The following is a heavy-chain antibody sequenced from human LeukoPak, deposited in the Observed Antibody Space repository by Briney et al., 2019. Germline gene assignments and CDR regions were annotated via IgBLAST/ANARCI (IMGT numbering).Heavy chain of an antibody. CDR2: IYYSGST. J-gene: IGHJ4*02. Sequence: SSQTLSLTCTVSGGSISSYYWSWIRQPPGKGLEWIGYIYYSGSTNYNPSLKSRVTISVDTSKNQFSLKLSSVTAADTAVYYCARIGLFGGVMGYFDYWGQGTLVTVSS. CDR3: ARIGLFGGVMGYFDY. D-gene: IGHD3-16*01. CDR1: GGSISSYY. V-gene: IGHV4-59*08.